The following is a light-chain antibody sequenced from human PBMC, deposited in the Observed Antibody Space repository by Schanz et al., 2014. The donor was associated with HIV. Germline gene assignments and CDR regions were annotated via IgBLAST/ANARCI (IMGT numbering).Light chain of an antibody. CDR2: DVS. Sequence: QSALTQPASVSGSPGQSITISCTGTSSDVGGYNYVSWYQHHPGKAPKLMIFDVSVRPSGVPDRFSGSKSGNTASLTVSGLQAEDEADYYCSSYAGNNNYVFGTGTKLTVL. CDR1: SSDVGGYNY. J-gene: IGLJ1*01. V-gene: IGLV2-8*01. CDR3: SSYAGNNNYV.